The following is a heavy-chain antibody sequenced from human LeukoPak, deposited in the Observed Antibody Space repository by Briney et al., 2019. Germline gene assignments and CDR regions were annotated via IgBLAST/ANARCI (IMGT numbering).Heavy chain of an antibody. D-gene: IGHD6-19*01. CDR3: AKSMTLQWRGFFDL. Sequence: GGSLRLSCAASGFTVSSNYMSWVRQAPGKGLEWVSVIYSGGSTYYADSVKGRFTISRDNSKNTLYLQKNSLRADDTAIYYCAKSMTLQWRGFFDLWGRGTHVTVSS. CDR1: GFTVSSNY. V-gene: IGHV3-53*01. J-gene: IGHJ2*01. CDR2: IYSGGST.